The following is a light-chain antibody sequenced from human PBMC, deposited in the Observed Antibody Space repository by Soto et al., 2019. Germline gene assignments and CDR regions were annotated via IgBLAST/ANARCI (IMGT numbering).Light chain of an antibody. CDR3: SSRTNTSTRV. Sequence: QSALTQPASVSGSPGPSITISCTGTTSDVGGYNSVSWYQQHPGKAPELMIYDVSNRPSGISYRFSGSKSGNTASLTISGRQAEDAADYYCSSRTNTSTRVFAAGTKLTAL. V-gene: IGLV2-14*01. CDR2: DVS. CDR1: TSDVGGYNS. J-gene: IGLJ1*01.